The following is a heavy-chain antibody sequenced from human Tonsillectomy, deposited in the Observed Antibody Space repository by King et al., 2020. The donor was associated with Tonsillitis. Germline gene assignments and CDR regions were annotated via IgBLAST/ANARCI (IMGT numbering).Heavy chain of an antibody. V-gene: IGHV4-30-2*01. CDR3: ARDAGDYGMDV. Sequence: QLQESGSGLVKPSETLSLTCAVSGGSISSGGYSWSWIRQPPGKGLEWIGYIYHRESAYSNPSLKSRVTISVDRSKNQSSLKLSSVTAADTAVYYCARDAGDYGMDVWGQGTTVTVSS. D-gene: IGHD4-17*01. CDR2: IYHRESA. J-gene: IGHJ6*02. CDR1: GGSISSGGYS.